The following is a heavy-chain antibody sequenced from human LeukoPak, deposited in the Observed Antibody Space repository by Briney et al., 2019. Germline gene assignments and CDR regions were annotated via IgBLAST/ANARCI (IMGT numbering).Heavy chain of an antibody. CDR3: ARVGFREPAFDY. J-gene: IGHJ4*02. V-gene: IGHV4-59*01. Sequence: SETLSLTCTVSGGSISSYYWSWIRQPPGKGLEWIGYIYCSGSTNYNPSLKSRVTISVDTSKNQFSLKLSSVTAADTAVYYCARVGFREPAFDYWGQGTLVTVSS. CDR1: GGSISSYY. CDR2: IYCSGST. D-gene: IGHD3-10*01.